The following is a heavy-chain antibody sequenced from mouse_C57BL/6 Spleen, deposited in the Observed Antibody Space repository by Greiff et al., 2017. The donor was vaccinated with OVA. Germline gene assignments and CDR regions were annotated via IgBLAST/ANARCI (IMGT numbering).Heavy chain of an antibody. CDR1: GYTFTEYT. J-gene: IGHJ2*01. CDR3: ARHGLIYYYGSSPFFDY. D-gene: IGHD1-1*01. Sequence: VKLLESGAELVKPGASVKLSCKASGYTFTEYTIHWVKQRSGQGLEWIGWFYPGSGSIKYNEKFKDKATLTADKSSSTVYMELSRLTSEDSAVYFCARHGLIYYYGSSPFFDYWGQGTTLTVSS. CDR2: FYPGSGSI. V-gene: IGHV1-62-2*01.